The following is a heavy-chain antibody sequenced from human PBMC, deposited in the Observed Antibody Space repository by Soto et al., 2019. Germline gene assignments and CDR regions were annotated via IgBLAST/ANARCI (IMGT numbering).Heavy chain of an antibody. Sequence: GGSLRLSCVASGFTFSSYAMSWVRQAPGKGLEWVSAISGSGDDTHYGDSVKGRFTISRDNSKNTLYLQMNSLRAEDTAVYYCAKGGGYCSTTRCYIGGFDPWGQGALVTVSS. CDR2: ISGSGDDT. CDR1: GFTFSSYA. V-gene: IGHV3-23*01. D-gene: IGHD2-2*01. J-gene: IGHJ5*02. CDR3: AKGGGYCSTTRCYIGGFDP.